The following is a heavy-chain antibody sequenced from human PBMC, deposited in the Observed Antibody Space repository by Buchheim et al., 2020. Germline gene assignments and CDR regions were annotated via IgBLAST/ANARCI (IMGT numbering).Heavy chain of an antibody. CDR3: ARDRNYYGMDV. J-gene: IGHJ6*02. V-gene: IGHV3-48*01. CDR1: GFTFDDYT. CDR2: ISSSSTI. Sequence: EVQLVESGGVVVQPGGSLRLSCAASGFTFDDYTMHWVRQAPGKGLEWVSYISSSSTIYYADSVKGRFTISRDNAKNSLYLQMNSLRAEDTAVYYCARDRNYYGMDVWGQGTT.